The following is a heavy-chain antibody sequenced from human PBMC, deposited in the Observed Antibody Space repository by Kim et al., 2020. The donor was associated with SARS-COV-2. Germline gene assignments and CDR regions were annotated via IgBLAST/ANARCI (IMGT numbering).Heavy chain of an antibody. Sequence: SETLSLTCAVYGGSFSGYYWSWIRQPPGKGLEWIGEINHSGSTNYNPSLKSRVTISVDTSKNQFSLKLSSVTAADTAVYYCARRGSRYNWNSPWGFDPWGQGTLVTVSS. J-gene: IGHJ5*02. D-gene: IGHD1-1*01. CDR3: ARRGSRYNWNSPWGFDP. CDR1: GGSFSGYY. CDR2: INHSGST. V-gene: IGHV4-34*01.